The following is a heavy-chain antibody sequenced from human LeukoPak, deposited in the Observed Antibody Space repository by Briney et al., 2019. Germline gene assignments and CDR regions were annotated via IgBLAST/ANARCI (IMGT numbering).Heavy chain of an antibody. J-gene: IGHJ4*02. V-gene: IGHV4-59*01. Sequence: SETPSLTCTVSGGSISSYYWSWIRQPPGKGLEWIGYIYYSGSTNYNPSLKSRVTISVDTSKNQFSLKLSSVTAADTAVYYCARSSYSSSPFDFDYWGQGTLVTVSS. CDR3: ARSSYSSSPFDFDY. CDR1: GGSISSYY. CDR2: IYYSGST. D-gene: IGHD6-6*01.